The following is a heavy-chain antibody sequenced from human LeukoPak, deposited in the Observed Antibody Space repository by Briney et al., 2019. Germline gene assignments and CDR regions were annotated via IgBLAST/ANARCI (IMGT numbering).Heavy chain of an antibody. V-gene: IGHV4-59*08. D-gene: IGHD3-22*01. CDR3: ARGVIPAAVVDY. CDR1: GGSISSYY. J-gene: IGHJ4*02. Sequence: SETLSLTCTVSGGSISSYYWSWIRQPPGKGLEWIGYIYYSGSTNYNPSPKSRVTISVDTSKNQFSLKLSSVTAADTAVYYCARGVIPAAVVDYWGQGTLVTVSS. CDR2: IYYSGST.